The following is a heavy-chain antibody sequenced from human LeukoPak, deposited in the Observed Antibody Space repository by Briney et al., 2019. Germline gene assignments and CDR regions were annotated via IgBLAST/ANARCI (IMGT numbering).Heavy chain of an antibody. D-gene: IGHD3-9*01. V-gene: IGHV3-30*18. CDR3: AKSHGDILASFDY. CDR1: GFTFSSYG. Sequence: GGSLRLSCAASGFTFSSYGMHWVRQAPGKGLEWVAVISYDGSNKYYADSVKGRFTISRDNSKNTLYLQMNSLRAEDTAVYYCAKSHGDILASFDYWGQGTLVTVSS. J-gene: IGHJ4*02. CDR2: ISYDGSNK.